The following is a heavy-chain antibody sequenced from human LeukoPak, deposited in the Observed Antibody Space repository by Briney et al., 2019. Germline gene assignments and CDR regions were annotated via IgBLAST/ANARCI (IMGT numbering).Heavy chain of an antibody. D-gene: IGHD3-9*01. Sequence: PSETLSLTCAVYGGSFSGYYWSWIRQPPGKGLEWIGEINHSGSTNYNPSLKSRVTISVDTSKNQFSLKPSSVTAADTAVYYCARGSDILTGYYRTWGQGTLVTVSS. J-gene: IGHJ5*02. V-gene: IGHV4-34*01. CDR2: INHSGST. CDR1: GGSFSGYY. CDR3: ARGSDILTGYYRT.